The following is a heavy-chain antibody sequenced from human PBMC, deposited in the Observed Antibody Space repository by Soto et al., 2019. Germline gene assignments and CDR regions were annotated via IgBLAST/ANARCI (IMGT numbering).Heavy chain of an antibody. J-gene: IGHJ6*02. CDR3: AKDRDIAYHLEGGFYYSGMDV. CDR2: ITDVGDPT. D-gene: IGHD5-12*01. Sequence: PGESLKLSCAASGFTFGTYAINWVGQAPGKGLEWFSTITDVGDPTYYADSVKGRFTISRDNSKNTLFLQMNSLRAEDTARYYCAKDRDIAYHLEGGFYYSGMDVWGQGTTVTVYS. V-gene: IGHV3-23*01. CDR1: GFTFGTYA.